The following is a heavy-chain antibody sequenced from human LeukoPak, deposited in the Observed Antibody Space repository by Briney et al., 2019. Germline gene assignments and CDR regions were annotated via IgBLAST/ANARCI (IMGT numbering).Heavy chain of an antibody. V-gene: IGHV1-58*02. D-gene: IGHD3-22*01. Sequence: SVKVSCKASGFTFTSSAMQWVRQARGPRLEWIGWIVVGSGNTNYAQKFQERVTITRDMSTSTAYMELSSLRSEDTAVYYCAADPGGYDSSGYYLWNWFDPWGQGTLVTVSS. CDR1: GFTFTSSA. J-gene: IGHJ5*02. CDR2: IVVGSGNT. CDR3: AADPGGYDSSGYYLWNWFDP.